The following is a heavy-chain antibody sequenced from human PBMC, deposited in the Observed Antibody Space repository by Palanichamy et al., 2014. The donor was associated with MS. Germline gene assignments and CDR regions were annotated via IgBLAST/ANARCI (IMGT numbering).Heavy chain of an antibody. J-gene: IGHJ5*02. CDR1: GFTFSSYA. Sequence: EVQLLESGGGLVQPGGSLILSCAASGFTFSSYAMNWVRQAPGKGLEWVSAIRGSGGSTSYADSVKGRFTISRDNSKNTLYLQMSSLRAEDTAIYYCAKSGDFWTGHRGWFDPWGQGTLVTVSS. CDR3: AKSGDFWTGHRGWFDP. V-gene: IGHV3-23*01. D-gene: IGHD3/OR15-3a*01. CDR2: IRGSGGST.